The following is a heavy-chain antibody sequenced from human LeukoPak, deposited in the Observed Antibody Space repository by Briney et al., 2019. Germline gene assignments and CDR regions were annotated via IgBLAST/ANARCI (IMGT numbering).Heavy chain of an antibody. CDR3: AILSWDGRGSFY. CDR2: IRSGGEKT. Sequence: PGGSLRLSCAASVFTFSTYSMSWVRQAPGKGLEGVSAIRSGGEKTYYADSVRGRLTISRDNSRGTLSLQMNSLRAEDTAVYFCAILSWDGRGSFYWGQGTLVTVSS. V-gene: IGHV3-23*01. J-gene: IGHJ4*02. CDR1: VFTFSTYS. D-gene: IGHD2/OR15-2a*01.